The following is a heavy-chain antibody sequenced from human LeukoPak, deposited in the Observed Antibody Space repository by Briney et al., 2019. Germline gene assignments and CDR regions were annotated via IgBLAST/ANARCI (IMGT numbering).Heavy chain of an antibody. Sequence: GGSLRLSCAASGFTFSSYWMSWVRQAPGKGLDWVANIKQDGSEKYYVDSMKGRFTISRDNAKNSLYLQMNSLRAEDMALYYCANGLWLLLSDAFDIWGQGTMVTVSS. D-gene: IGHD3-22*01. CDR1: GFTFSSYW. V-gene: IGHV3-7*03. J-gene: IGHJ3*02. CDR2: IKQDGSEK. CDR3: ANGLWLLLSDAFDI.